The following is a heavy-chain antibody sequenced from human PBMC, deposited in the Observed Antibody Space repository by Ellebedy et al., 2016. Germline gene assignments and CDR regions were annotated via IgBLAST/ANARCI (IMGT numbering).Heavy chain of an antibody. D-gene: IGHD4-23*01. CDR2: IKSKTDGGTT. V-gene: IGHV3-15*01. CDR1: GFTFSDAW. CDR3: FTDLVPTVVNY. Sequence: GESLKISCAASGFTFSDAWMSWVRQAPGKGLEWVGRIKSKTDGGTTDYAEPVKGRFAISRDDSKNTLDLQMNSLKIEDTAVYYCFTDLVPTVVNYWGQGTLVTVSS. J-gene: IGHJ4*02.